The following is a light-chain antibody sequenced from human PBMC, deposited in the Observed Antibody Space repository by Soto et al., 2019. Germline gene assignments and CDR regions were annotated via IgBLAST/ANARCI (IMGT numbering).Light chain of an antibody. CDR1: SSDVGRYNF. V-gene: IGLV2-14*01. J-gene: IGLJ1*01. Sequence: QSVLTQPASVSGSPGQSITISCTGTSSDVGRYNFVSWYQQRPGKAPKLMISEVSNRPSGVSNRFSGSKSGNTASLTISGLQAADEADYYCTSYTSSSTQVFGTGTKVTVL. CDR2: EVS. CDR3: TSYTSSSTQV.